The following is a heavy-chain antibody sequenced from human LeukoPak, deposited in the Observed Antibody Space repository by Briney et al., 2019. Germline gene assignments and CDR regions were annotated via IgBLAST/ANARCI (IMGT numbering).Heavy chain of an antibody. CDR3: ARVDDYGDYEDY. CDR1: GFTFSSYA. D-gene: IGHD4-17*01. CDR2: ISYDGSNK. Sequence: PGGSLRLSCAASGFTFSSYAMHWVRQAPGKGLEWVAVISYDGSNKYYADSVKGRFTISRDNSKNTLYLQMNSLRAEDTAVYYCARVDDYGDYEDYWGQGTLVTVSS. V-gene: IGHV3-30*04. J-gene: IGHJ4*02.